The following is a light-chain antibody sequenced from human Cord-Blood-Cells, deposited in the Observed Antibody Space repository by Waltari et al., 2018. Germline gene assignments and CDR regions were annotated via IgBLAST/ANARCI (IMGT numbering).Light chain of an antibody. CDR1: QSTSSY. CDR2: AAS. J-gene: IGKJ2*01. CDR3: QQSYSTPYI. V-gene: IGKV1-39*01. Sequence: DIQITQSPSSLSAYVGDRFSTTRRASQSTSSYLNWYQQKPGKAPKLLIYAASSLQSGFPSRFSGSGSGTDFTLTISSLQPEDFATYYCQQSYSTPYIFGHGTKLEIK.